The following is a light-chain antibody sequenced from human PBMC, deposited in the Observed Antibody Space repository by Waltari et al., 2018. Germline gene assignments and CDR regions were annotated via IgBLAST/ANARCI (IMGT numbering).Light chain of an antibody. CDR3: QSYDSSLSGVV. CDR2: DDS. CDR1: NVGRTS. J-gene: IGLJ2*01. Sequence: SYVLTQPPSVSLAPGQTATITCGGDNVGRTSVHLYQQKPGQAPVLVVFDDSDRPSGIPARFSGSKSGTSASLAITGLQAEDEADYYCQSYDSSLSGVVFGGGTKLTVL. V-gene: IGLV3-21*02.